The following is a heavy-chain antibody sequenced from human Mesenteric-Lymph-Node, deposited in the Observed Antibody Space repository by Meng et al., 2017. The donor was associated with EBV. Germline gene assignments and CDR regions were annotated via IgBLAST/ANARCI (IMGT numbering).Heavy chain of an antibody. J-gene: IGHJ5*02. Sequence: QGQLPQRGPGLLKPSATLYLTCAVYDGYFSGYWCTWIRQPPGKGLEWIGELNHSGGANYNPSLESRVTTSVDTSKNQFSLKLTSVTAADTALYYCATGGILGGFGTWGQGALVTVSS. CDR3: ATGGILGGFGT. V-gene: IGHV4-34*01. CDR1: DGYFSGYW. CDR2: LNHSGGA. D-gene: IGHD3-16*01.